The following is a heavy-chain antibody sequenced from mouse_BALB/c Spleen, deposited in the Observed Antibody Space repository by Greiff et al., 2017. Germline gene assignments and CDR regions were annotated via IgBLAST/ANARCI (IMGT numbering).Heavy chain of an antibody. CDR3: TRESLYGNYVYFDV. D-gene: IGHD2-1*01. J-gene: IGHJ1*01. CDR1: GYTFTSYW. CDR2: IYPSDSYT. Sequence: QVQLQQPGAELVRPGASVKLSCKASGYTFTSYWINWVKQRPGQGLEWIGNIYPSDSYTNYNQKFKDKATLTVDKSSSTAYMQLSSPTSEDSAVYYCTRESLYGNYVYFDVWGAGTTVTVSS. V-gene: IGHV1-69*02.